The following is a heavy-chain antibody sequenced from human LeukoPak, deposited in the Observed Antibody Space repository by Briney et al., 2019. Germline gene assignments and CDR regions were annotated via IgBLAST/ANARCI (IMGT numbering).Heavy chain of an antibody. D-gene: IGHD6-19*01. V-gene: IGHV4-4*07. J-gene: IGHJ4*01. CDR2: TYTIGST. CDR1: TGSISSYY. Sequence: SETLSLTCTVYTGSISSYYSSWIRHPAGEGLEWIGRTYTIGSTNSNPSLKSRVTMSVDTSKNQFSLKLSSVTAADTAVYYCARQDSSGWTPFDYWGHVTLVTVSS. CDR3: ARQDSSGWTPFDY.